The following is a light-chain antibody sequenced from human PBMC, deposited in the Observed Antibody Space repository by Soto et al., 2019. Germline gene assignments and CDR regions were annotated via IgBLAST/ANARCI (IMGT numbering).Light chain of an antibody. CDR3: QQSYSTTWT. J-gene: IGKJ1*01. CDR1: QGISTY. Sequence: DIQMTQSPSSLSASVGDRVTITCRASQGISTYLNWYQQKPGKAPKLLIYAASSLQSGVPSRFSGSGSETDFTLTISSLQPGDFATYSCQQSYSTTWTFGQGTKVEIK. CDR2: AAS. V-gene: IGKV1-39*01.